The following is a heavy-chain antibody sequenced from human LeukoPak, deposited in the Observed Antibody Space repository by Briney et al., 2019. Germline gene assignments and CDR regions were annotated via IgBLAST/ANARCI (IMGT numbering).Heavy chain of an antibody. J-gene: IGHJ3*02. D-gene: IGHD2-21*01. CDR2: IYYSGGT. CDR1: GGSISSSSYY. CDR3: ARHGGWHTVVVIASPDAFDI. V-gene: IGHV4-39*01. Sequence: SETLSLTCTVSGGSISSSSYYWGWIRQPPGKGLEWIGSIYYSGGTYYNPSLKSRVTISVDTSKNQFSLKLSSVTAADTAVYYCARHGGWHTVVVIASPDAFDIWGQGTMVTVSS.